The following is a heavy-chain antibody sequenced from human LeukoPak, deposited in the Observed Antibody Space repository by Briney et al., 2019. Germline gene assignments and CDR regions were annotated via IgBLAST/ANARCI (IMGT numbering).Heavy chain of an antibody. J-gene: IGHJ4*02. CDR2: ISGSGGST. Sequence: GGSLRLSCAASGFTFSSYAMSWVRQAPGKGLEWVSAISGSGGSTYYADSVKGRFTISRDNSKNTLYLQMNSLRAEDTAVYCCAKDINIAVAGTLGYFDYWGQGTLVTVSS. D-gene: IGHD6-19*01. CDR1: GFTFSSYA. V-gene: IGHV3-23*01. CDR3: AKDINIAVAGTLGYFDY.